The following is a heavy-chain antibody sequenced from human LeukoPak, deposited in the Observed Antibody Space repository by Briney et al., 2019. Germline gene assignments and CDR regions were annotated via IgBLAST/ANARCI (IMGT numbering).Heavy chain of an antibody. Sequence: SEALSLTCTVSGGSIYSSSYYWGWIRQPPGKGLEWIGSIYYSGSTYYNPSLKSRVTISVDTSKNQFSLKLSSVTAADTAVYYCARNSGSYLKGRNYFDYWGQGTLVTVSS. CDR2: IYYSGST. J-gene: IGHJ4*02. D-gene: IGHD1-26*01. CDR1: GGSIYSSSYY. V-gene: IGHV4-39*07. CDR3: ARNSGSYLKGRNYFDY.